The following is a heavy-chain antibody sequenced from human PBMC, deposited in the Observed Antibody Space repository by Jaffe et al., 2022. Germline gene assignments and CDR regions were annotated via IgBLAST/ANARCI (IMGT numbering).Heavy chain of an antibody. V-gene: IGHV1-3*01. D-gene: IGHD2-2*01. J-gene: IGHJ4*02. Sequence: QVQLVQSGAEVKKPGASVKVSCKASGYTFTNYAMHWVRQAPGQRLEWMGWINVGNYNTKYSQKFQGRVTITRDTSASIAYMELSSLRSEDTAVYYCARTRVGCSSTSCYFLDYWGQGTLVTVSS. CDR2: INVGNYNT. CDR1: GYTFTNYA. CDR3: ARTRVGCSSTSCYFLDY.